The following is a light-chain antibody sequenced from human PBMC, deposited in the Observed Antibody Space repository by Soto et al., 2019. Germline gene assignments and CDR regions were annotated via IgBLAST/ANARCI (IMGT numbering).Light chain of an antibody. V-gene: IGLV2-11*01. Sequence: QSALTQPRSVSGSPGQSVTISCTGTSGDVGGYNYVSWYQQHPGKAPKLMIYDVNKRPSGVPDRFSGSKSGNTASLTISGLQAEDEAEYYCCSYAGSYTFEVFGGGTKLTVL. CDR1: SGDVGGYNY. CDR3: CSYAGSYTFEV. CDR2: DVN. J-gene: IGLJ3*02.